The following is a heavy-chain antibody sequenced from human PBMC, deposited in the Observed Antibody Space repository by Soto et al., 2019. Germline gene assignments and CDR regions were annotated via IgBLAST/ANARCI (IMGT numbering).Heavy chain of an antibody. CDR1: GYTFSSYV. CDR2: ISPYNGNT. V-gene: IGHV1-18*04. J-gene: IGHJ4*02. Sequence: QVQLVQSGVEVQKPGASVKVSCKASGYTFSSYVINWLRQAPGQGLEWMGWISPYNGNTNYGQNVQGRVTMTTDTSSSIVDMELRSLRSDDTAVYYYAREGGVWGSFRYFDYWGQGTLVTVSP. CDR3: AREGGVWGSFRYFDY. D-gene: IGHD3-16*02.